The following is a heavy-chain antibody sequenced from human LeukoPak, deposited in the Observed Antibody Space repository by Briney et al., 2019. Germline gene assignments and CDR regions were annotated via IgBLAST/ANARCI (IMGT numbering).Heavy chain of an antibody. CDR2: IYPGDSDT. V-gene: IGHV5-51*01. D-gene: IGHD3-10*01. CDR1: GYSCPSNW. J-gene: IGHJ1*01. Sequence: GQSLKISCKGSGYSCPSNWIGWVRQMPGRGLEWMGIIYPGDSDTRYNPSFQGQVTISADKSVSTAYLHWSSLKASDTAIYYCATYAGTSSKYFQHWGQGTLVTVSS. CDR3: ATYAGTSSKYFQH.